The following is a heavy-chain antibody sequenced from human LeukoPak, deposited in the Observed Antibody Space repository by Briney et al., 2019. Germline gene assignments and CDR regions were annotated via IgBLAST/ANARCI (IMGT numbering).Heavy chain of an antibody. J-gene: IGHJ5*02. CDR1: GGSISSGGYY. V-gene: IGHV4-30-2*01. D-gene: IGHD3-10*01. CDR3: TRGHYGSGSSNWFDP. CDR2: IYHSGST. Sequence: SETLSLTCTVSGGSISSGGYYWSWIRQPPGKGLEWIGYIYHSGSTYYNPSLKSRVTKSVDRSKNQFSLKLSSVTAADTAVYYCTRGHYGSGSSNWFDPWGQGTLVTVSS.